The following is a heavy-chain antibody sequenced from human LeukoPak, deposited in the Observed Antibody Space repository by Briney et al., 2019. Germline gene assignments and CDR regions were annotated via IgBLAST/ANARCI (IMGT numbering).Heavy chain of an antibody. CDR1: GGSFSGYY. Sequence: SETLSLTCAVYGGSFSGYYWSWIRQPPGKGLEWIGEINHSGSTNYNPSLESRVTISVDTSKNQFSLKLSSVTAADTAVYYCARATLRGYSYGYGRLDYWGQGTLVTVSS. V-gene: IGHV4-34*01. CDR3: ARATLRGYSYGYGRLDY. J-gene: IGHJ4*02. D-gene: IGHD5-18*01. CDR2: INHSGST.